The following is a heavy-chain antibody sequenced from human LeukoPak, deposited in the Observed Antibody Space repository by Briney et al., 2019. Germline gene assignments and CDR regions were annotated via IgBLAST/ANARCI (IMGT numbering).Heavy chain of an antibody. Sequence: GGSLRLSCRASGFILSSYGMAWVRQAPGKGLEWVSTMSAGGENTHYADSVNGRFTISRDNSKDILYLEMYSLRVEDTAVYYCTKDAGPTFNWFDPWGQGTRVTVSS. CDR3: TKDAGPTFNWFDP. CDR1: GFILSSYG. CDR2: MSAGGENT. J-gene: IGHJ5*02. D-gene: IGHD1-14*01. V-gene: IGHV3-23*01.